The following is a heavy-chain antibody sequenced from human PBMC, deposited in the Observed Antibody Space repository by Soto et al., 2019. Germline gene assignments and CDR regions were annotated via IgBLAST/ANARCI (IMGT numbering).Heavy chain of an antibody. CDR2: INPNTGAA. CDR1: GYTFTDYY. CDR3: ARRSSGNWLGVYFDY. J-gene: IGHJ4*02. V-gene: IGHV1-2*02. Sequence: QVQLVQSGAEVKKPGASVKVSCTASGYTFTDYYIHWVRQAPGQGLEWMGFINPNTGAANYAQKFQGRVTMTRDTSITTASMELRCLGSDDTAVYYCARRSSGNWLGVYFDYWGQGALVTVSS. D-gene: IGHD3-16*01.